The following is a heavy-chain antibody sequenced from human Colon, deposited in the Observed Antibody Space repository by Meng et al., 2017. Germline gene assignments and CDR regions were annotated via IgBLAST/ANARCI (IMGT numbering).Heavy chain of an antibody. CDR3: ARGGAPPYYFDY. D-gene: IGHD1-26*01. Sequence: QVQLVQSGAEVKKPGASVRLSCETSGYTFSNYEVNWVRQASGHGLEWMGWMNPDSGKTGYAHKFQGRVTLTRDTSTGTAYMELTSLTPDDTAVYYCARGGAPPYYFDYWGQGTLVTVSS. V-gene: IGHV1-8*02. CDR2: MNPDSGKT. J-gene: IGHJ4*02. CDR1: GYTFSNYE.